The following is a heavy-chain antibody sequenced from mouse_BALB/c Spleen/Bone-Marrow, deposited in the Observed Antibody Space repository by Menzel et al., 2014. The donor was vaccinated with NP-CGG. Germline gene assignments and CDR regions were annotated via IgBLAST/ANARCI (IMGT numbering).Heavy chain of an antibody. CDR1: GHTFTSYW. D-gene: IGHD2-14*01. CDR2: IYPSDSYT. Sequence: QVQLQQSGAELVRPGASVKLSCKASGHTFTSYWINWVKQRPGQGLEWIGNIYPSDSYTNYNQKFKDKATLTVDKSSSTAYMQLSSPTSEDSAVYYCTRSDYYRYFEHSAQATPLPVSS. CDR3: TRSDYYRYFEH. J-gene: IGHJ2*01. V-gene: IGHV1-69*02.